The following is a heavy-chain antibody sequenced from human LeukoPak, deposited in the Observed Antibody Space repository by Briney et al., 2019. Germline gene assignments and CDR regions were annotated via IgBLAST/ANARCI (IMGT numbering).Heavy chain of an antibody. J-gene: IGHJ4*02. V-gene: IGHV3-11*04. Sequence: GGSLRLSCAASGFTFSDYYMSWIRQAPGKGLEWVSHISSSGSTIYYADSVKGRFTISRDNAKNSLYLQMNSLRAEDTAVYYCARDGRGITPTYYFDYWGQGTLVTVSS. CDR2: ISSSGSTI. D-gene: IGHD3-10*01. CDR3: ARDGRGITPTYYFDY. CDR1: GFTFSDYY.